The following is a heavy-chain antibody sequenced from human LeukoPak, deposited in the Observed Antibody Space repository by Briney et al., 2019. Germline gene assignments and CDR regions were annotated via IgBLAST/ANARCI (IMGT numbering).Heavy chain of an antibody. D-gene: IGHD3-22*01. J-gene: IGHJ4*02. V-gene: IGHV1-2*06. CDR3: ARDPGPYYYDSSGGPDY. CDR2: INPNSGGT. CDR1: GYTFTGYY. Sequence: ASVNVSCKASGYTFTGYYMHWVRQAPGQGLEWMGRINPNSGGTNYAQKFQGRVTMTRDTSISTAYMELSRLRSDDTAVYYCARDPGPYYYDSSGGPDYWGQGTLVTVSS.